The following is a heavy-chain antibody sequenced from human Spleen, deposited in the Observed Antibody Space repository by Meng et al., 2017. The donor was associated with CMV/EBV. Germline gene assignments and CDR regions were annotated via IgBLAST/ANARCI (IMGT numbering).Heavy chain of an antibody. CDR1: GFLFSSYA. CDR3: ARAYPSYYEFWSGYNYLDY. CDR2: ISFDGSNK. D-gene: IGHD3-3*01. Sequence: GESLKISCAASGFLFSSYAIHWVRQAPGKGLEWVVVISFDGSNKNYADSVKGRFTISRDNSKNTMYLQMNSLRAEDTAVYYCARAYPSYYEFWSGYNYLDYWGQGTLVTVSS. V-gene: IGHV3-30-3*01. J-gene: IGHJ4*02.